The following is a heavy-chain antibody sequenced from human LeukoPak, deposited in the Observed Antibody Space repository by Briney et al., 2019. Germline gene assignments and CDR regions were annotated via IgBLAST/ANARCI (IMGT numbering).Heavy chain of an antibody. D-gene: IGHD3-10*01. CDR3: ARGRQYFYGSGILGWIDP. Sequence: GGSLRLSCAASGFTFGSFSMNWVRQAPGKGLEWVAALSYEGSNEYYAVSVKGRFTISRDNSKNTLYLQMNSLRAEDMAVYYCARGRQYFYGSGILGWIDPWGQGTLVTVSS. J-gene: IGHJ5*02. CDR2: LSYEGSNE. V-gene: IGHV3-30*05. CDR1: GFTFGSFS.